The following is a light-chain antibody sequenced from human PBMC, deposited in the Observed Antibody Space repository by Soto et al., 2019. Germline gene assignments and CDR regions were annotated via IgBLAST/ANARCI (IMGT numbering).Light chain of an antibody. Sequence: EIVLTQSPATLSLSPGERATLSCRASQSVSSYLAWYQQKPGQAPRLLIYDASNRATGIPARFSGSGSGTDFTLTISSLEPEDFAVYYCQQRSNLPLTFGGGTKVVNK. CDR1: QSVSSY. V-gene: IGKV3-11*01. J-gene: IGKJ4*01. CDR3: QQRSNLPLT. CDR2: DAS.